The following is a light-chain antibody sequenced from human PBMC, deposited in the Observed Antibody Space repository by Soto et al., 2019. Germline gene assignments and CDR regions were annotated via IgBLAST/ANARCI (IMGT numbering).Light chain of an antibody. CDR3: QHYGRSLN. Sequence: EFVLTQSPATLSLSPGERATLSCWASQSFSSKSLAWYQQKPGLAPRLLIYDAANRATDIPDRFSGSGSGTDFTLTIIKLEPEDFVVYYCQHYGRSLNFGGGTNVEIK. CDR2: DAA. J-gene: IGKJ4*01. V-gene: IGKV3D-20*01. CDR1: QSFSSKS.